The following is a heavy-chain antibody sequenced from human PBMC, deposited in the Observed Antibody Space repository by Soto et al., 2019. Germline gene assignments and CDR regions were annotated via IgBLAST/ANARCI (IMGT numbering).Heavy chain of an antibody. CDR3: EAGSHVLRYFDWPESGY. Sequence: GGSLRLSCAASGFTFSSYAMSWVRQAPGKGLEWVSAMSGSGGSTYYADSVKGRFTISRDNAKNSLYLQMNSLRAEDTAVYYCEAGSHVLRYFDWPESGYWGQGTLVTVSS. D-gene: IGHD3-9*01. J-gene: IGHJ4*02. V-gene: IGHV3-23*01. CDR1: GFTFSSYA. CDR2: MSGSGGST.